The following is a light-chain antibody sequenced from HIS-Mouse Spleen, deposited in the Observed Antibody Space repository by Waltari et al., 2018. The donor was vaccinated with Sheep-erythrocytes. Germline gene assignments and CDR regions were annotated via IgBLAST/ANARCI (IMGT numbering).Light chain of an antibody. J-gene: IGLJ3*02. CDR2: DVS. V-gene: IGLV2-11*01. CDR3: AAWDDSLSGQV. Sequence: QSALTQPRSVSGSPGQSVTISCTGTSSDVGGYNYVSWYQQHPGKAPKLMIYDVSKRPSGVPDRFSGSKSGTSASLAISGLRSEDEADYYCAAWDDSLSGQVFGGGTKLTVL. CDR1: SSDVGGYNY.